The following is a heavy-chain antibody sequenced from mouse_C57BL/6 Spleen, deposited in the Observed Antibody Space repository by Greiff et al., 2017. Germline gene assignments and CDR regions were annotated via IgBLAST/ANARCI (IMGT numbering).Heavy chain of an antibody. D-gene: IGHD1-1*01. V-gene: IGHV3-6*01. J-gene: IGHJ1*03. Sequence: DVQLQESGPGLVKPSQSLSLTCSVTGYSITSGYYWNWIRQFPGNKLEWMGYISYDGSNNYNPSLKNRISITRDTSKNQFFLKLNSVTTEDTDTYYCARITTVVDGRYFDVWGTGTTVTVSS. CDR3: ARITTVVDGRYFDV. CDR2: ISYDGSN. CDR1: GYSITSGYY.